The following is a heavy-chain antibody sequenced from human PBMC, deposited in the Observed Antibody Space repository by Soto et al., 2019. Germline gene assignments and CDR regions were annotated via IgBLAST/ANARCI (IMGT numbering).Heavy chain of an antibody. Sequence: EVQLVESGGGLVQPGGSLRLSCAASGFTFSSYDMHWVRQATGKGLEWVSAIGTAGDTYYPGFVKGRFTISRENAKNSLYLQMNSLRAGDTAVYYCARGTRGYCSSTTCYESARQKVYNWFDPWGQGTLVTVSS. J-gene: IGHJ5*02. CDR1: GFTFSSYD. D-gene: IGHD2-2*01. V-gene: IGHV3-13*01. CDR3: ARGTRGYCSSTTCYESARQKVYNWFDP. CDR2: IGTAGDT.